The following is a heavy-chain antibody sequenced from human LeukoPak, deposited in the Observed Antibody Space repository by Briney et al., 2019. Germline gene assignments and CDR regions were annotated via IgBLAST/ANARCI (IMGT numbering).Heavy chain of an antibody. CDR3: ARDYGGSSPFDY. CDR1: GFTFSDYE. Sequence: GGSLRLSCAASGFTFSDYEMNWVRQAPGKGLEWVSYISFTGNTIKYADAVKGRFTISRDNAKTSLYLQMNSLRAEDTAVYYCARDYGGSSPFDYWGQGTLVTVSS. V-gene: IGHV3-48*03. D-gene: IGHD4-23*01. CDR2: ISFTGNTI. J-gene: IGHJ4*02.